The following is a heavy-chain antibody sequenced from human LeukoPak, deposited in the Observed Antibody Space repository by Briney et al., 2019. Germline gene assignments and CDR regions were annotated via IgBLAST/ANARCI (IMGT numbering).Heavy chain of an antibody. V-gene: IGHV4-59*01. CDR2: IYYSGST. CDR1: GGSINSYY. D-gene: IGHD2-2*01. CDR3: ARAGSSSTSSGFDY. J-gene: IGHJ4*02. Sequence: SETLSLTCTVSGGSINSYYWSWIRQPPGKGLEWIGYIYYSGSTNYNPSLKSRVTISVDTSKNQFSLKLSSVTAADTAVYYCARAGSSSTSSGFDYWGQGTLVTVSS.